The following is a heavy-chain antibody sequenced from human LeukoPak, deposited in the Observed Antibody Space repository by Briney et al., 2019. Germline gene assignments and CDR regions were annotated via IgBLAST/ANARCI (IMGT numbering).Heavy chain of an antibody. D-gene: IGHD4/OR15-4a*01. V-gene: IGHV3-23*01. CDR3: ANEEVPNDY. CDR1: GFTFSSHA. CDR2: ISISGDIT. J-gene: IGHJ4*02. Sequence: GGSLRLSCAVSGFTFSSHAMTWVRQAPGKGLEWVSGISISGDITYYADSVQGRFIISRDNSKNTVYLQMNSLRVEDAAVYYCANEEVPNDYWGQGTLVTVSS.